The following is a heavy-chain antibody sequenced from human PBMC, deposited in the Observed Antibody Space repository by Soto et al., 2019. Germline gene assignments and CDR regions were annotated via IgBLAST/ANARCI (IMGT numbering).Heavy chain of an antibody. D-gene: IGHD3-3*01. Sequence: GGSLRLSCAASGFSFGSCSMSWVRQAPGKGLEWVSFISGDTTNIHHADSLKGRFTISRDNPKNSLYLQMNSLRDEDTAVYYCVREYYGVFDYWGQGTLVTVSS. CDR1: GFSFGSCS. J-gene: IGHJ4*02. CDR3: VREYYGVFDY. CDR2: ISGDTTNI. V-gene: IGHV3-48*02.